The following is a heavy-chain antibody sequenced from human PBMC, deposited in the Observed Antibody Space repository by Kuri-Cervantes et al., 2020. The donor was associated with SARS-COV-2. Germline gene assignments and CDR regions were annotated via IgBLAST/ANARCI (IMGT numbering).Heavy chain of an antibody. CDR1: DGSISSGSYY. Sequence: SETLSLTCTVSDGSISSGSYYWSWIRQPAGKGLEWIGDMNTSGSANYNPSLRSRVTISVDTSENQFSLKLSSVTAADTAVYYCARVPEGGYSFQHWGQGTLVTVSS. V-gene: IGHV4-61*09. CDR3: ARVPEGGYSFQH. D-gene: IGHD6-13*01. J-gene: IGHJ1*01. CDR2: MNTSGSA.